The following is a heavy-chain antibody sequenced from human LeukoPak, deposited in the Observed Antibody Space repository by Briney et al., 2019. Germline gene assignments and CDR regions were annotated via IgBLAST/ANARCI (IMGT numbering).Heavy chain of an antibody. CDR1: GFTFSSYG. D-gene: IGHD1-26*01. Sequence: GGSLRLSCAVSGFTFSSYGMHWVRQAPGKGLEWVAVISYDGSNKYYADSVKGRFTISRDNSKNTLYLQMNSLRAEDTAVYYCAKGSSVGAIFDYWGQGTLVTVSS. J-gene: IGHJ4*02. CDR3: AKGSSVGAIFDY. V-gene: IGHV3-30*18. CDR2: ISYDGSNK.